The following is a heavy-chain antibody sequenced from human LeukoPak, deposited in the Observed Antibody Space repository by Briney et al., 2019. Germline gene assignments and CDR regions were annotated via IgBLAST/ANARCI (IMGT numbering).Heavy chain of an antibody. CDR3: TRGGHNNYYDGMDV. Sequence: GGSLRLSCAVSGLTFSNAWMNWVRQAPGKGLEWVAHIKSETNGGTADYAAAVEGRFTISRDDSKNTLYLQMNSLKIEDTAVYYCTRGGHNNYYDGMDVWGQGTTVIVSS. J-gene: IGHJ6*02. CDR2: IKSETNGGTA. CDR1: GLTFSNAW. D-gene: IGHD5-24*01. V-gene: IGHV3-15*07.